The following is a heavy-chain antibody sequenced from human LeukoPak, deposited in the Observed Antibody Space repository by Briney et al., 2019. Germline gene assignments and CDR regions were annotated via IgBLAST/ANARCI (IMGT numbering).Heavy chain of an antibody. V-gene: IGHV3-53*01. CDR3: ARFGGYRYGFPDY. D-gene: IGHD5-18*01. J-gene: IGHJ4*02. CDR1: GFTVSSNY. CDR2: MYSEGST. Sequence: GGSLRLSCAASGFTVSSNYMGWVRQAPGKGLEWVSVMYSEGSTYYADSVKGRFTISRDNSKNTLDLQMHSLRAEDTAVYYCARFGGYRYGFPDYWGQGTLVTVSS.